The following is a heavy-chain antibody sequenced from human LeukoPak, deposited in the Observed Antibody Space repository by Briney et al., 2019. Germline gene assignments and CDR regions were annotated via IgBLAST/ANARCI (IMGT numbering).Heavy chain of an antibody. Sequence: GSSVKVSCKASGGTFSSYAISWVRQAPGQGLEWMGGIIPIFGTANYAQKFQGRVTITTDESTSTAYMELSSLRSEDTAVYYCARWGRSSLHPAYYYYYMDVWGEGTTVTVSS. CDR1: GGTFSSYA. CDR3: ARWGRSSLHPAYYYYYMDV. V-gene: IGHV1-69*05. CDR2: IIPIFGTA. D-gene: IGHD6-19*01. J-gene: IGHJ6*03.